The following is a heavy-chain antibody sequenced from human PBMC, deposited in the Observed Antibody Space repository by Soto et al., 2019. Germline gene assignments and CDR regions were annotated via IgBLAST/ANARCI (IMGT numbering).Heavy chain of an antibody. V-gene: IGHV5-10-1*01. CDR3: ARQIYDSDTGPNFQYYFDS. D-gene: IGHD3-22*01. CDR1: GYSFAGYW. J-gene: IGHJ4*02. Sequence: GESLKISCNGSGYSFAGYWITWVRQKPGKGLEWMGRIDPSDSQTYYSPSFRGHVTISATKSITTVFLQWSSLRASDTAKYYCARQIYDSDTGPNFQYYFDSWGQGTPVTVSS. CDR2: IDPSDSQT.